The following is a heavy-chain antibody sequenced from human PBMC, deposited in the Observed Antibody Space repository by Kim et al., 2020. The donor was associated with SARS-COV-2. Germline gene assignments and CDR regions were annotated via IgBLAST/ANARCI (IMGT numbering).Heavy chain of an antibody. CDR1: GGSISSGGYY. CDR3: ARHFRGTSIRFLVLHPFHF. Sequence: SETLSLTCTVSGGSISSGGYYWGWIRQPPGKGLEWIGSVYYTGSTYYNPSLKSRVTISVDTSKNQFSLKLISVTAADTAVYCCARHFRGTSIRFLVLHPFHFGRQGPLLT. CDR2: VYYTGST. V-gene: IGHV4-39*01. D-gene: IGHD2-2*02. J-gene: IGHJ4*02.